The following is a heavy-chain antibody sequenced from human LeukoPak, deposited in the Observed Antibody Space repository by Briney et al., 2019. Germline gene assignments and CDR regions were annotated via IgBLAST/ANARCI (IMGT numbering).Heavy chain of an antibody. Sequence: GALSLSCAASGFTFSSYWMSWVRQAPGKGLEWVANIKQDGNEMSYVDSVKGRFTISRDNAKKSLYLQMNSLRAEDTAVYYCTRGGFYPEYWGQGTLVTVSS. V-gene: IGHV3-7*01. J-gene: IGHJ4*02. CDR3: TRGGFYPEY. CDR2: IKQDGNEM. CDR1: GFTFSSYW. D-gene: IGHD3-3*01.